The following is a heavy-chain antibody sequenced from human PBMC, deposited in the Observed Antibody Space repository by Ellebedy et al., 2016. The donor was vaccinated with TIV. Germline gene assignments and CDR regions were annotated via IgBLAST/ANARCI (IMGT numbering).Heavy chain of an antibody. Sequence: SETLSLTCTVSGGSISSYYWSWIRQPAGKGLEWIGRIYTSGSTNYNPSLKSRVTMPVDTSKNQFSLKLSSVTAADTAVYYCARVYYDSSGYYRAYYFDYWGQGTLVTVSS. CDR3: ARVYYDSSGYYRAYYFDY. CDR2: IYTSGST. CDR1: GGSISSYY. V-gene: IGHV4-4*07. J-gene: IGHJ4*02. D-gene: IGHD3-22*01.